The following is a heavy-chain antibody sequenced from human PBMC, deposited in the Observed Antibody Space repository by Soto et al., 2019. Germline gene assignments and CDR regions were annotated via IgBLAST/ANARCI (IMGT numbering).Heavy chain of an antibody. Sequence: EVQLVESGGGLVQPGGSLRLSCAASGFTFSSYWMHWVRQAPGKGLVWVSRINSDGSSTSYADSVKGRFTISRDNAKDTLYLQMNSLRAEDTAVYYCARDRGWFGEVPFDYWGQGTLVTVSS. D-gene: IGHD3-10*01. CDR2: INSDGSST. J-gene: IGHJ4*02. V-gene: IGHV3-74*01. CDR3: ARDRGWFGEVPFDY. CDR1: GFTFSSYW.